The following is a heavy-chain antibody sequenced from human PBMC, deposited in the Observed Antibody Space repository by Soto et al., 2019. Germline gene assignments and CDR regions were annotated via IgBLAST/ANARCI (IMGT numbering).Heavy chain of an antibody. J-gene: IGHJ6*02. V-gene: IGHV3-33*01. D-gene: IGHD3-16*02. CDR3: AREWAKVSFGGVIAYGMDV. CDR1: GFTFSSYG. CDR2: IWYDGSNK. Sequence: QVQLVESGGGVVQPGRSLRLSCAASGFTFSSYGMHWVRQAPGKGLEWVAVIWYDGSNKYYADSVKGRFTISRDNSKNTLYLRMNSLRAEDTAVYYCAREWAKVSFGGVIAYGMDVWGQGTTVTVSS.